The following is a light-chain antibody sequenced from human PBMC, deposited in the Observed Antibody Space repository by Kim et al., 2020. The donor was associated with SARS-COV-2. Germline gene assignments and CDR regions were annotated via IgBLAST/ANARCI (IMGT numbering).Light chain of an antibody. CDR1: QGISSY. Sequence: ASTGDRVTITCRARQGISSYLAWYQQSPGKAPKLLIYAASTLQSGVPSRFSGSGSGTDFTLTISCLQSEDFATYYCQQYYSYPRTFGQGTKVDIK. CDR3: QQYYSYPRT. V-gene: IGKV1-8*01. J-gene: IGKJ1*01. CDR2: AAS.